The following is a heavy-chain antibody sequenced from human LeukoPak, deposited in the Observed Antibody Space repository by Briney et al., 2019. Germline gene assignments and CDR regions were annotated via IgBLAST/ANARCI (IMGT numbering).Heavy chain of an antibody. D-gene: IGHD1-1*01. CDR2: IYYSGST. V-gene: IGHV4-39*07. J-gene: IGHJ6*04. CDR3: ARDSTTGTTGPPLDV. CDR1: GGSISSSSYY. Sequence: SETLSLTCTVSGGSISSSSYYWGWIRQPPGKGLEWIGSIYYSGSTYYNPSLKSRVTISVDKSKNQFSLKLSSVTAADTAVYYCARDSTTGTTGPPLDVWGKGTTVTVSS.